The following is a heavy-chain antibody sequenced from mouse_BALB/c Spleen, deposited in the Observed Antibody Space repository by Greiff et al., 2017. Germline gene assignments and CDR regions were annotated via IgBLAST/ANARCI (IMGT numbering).Heavy chain of an antibody. CDR1: GFSLTSYG. V-gene: IGHV2-9*02. J-gene: IGHJ4*01. D-gene: IGHD4-1*01. Sequence: VKLMESGPGLVAPSQSLSITCTVSGFSLTSYGVHWVRQPPGMGLEWLGVIWAGGSTNYNSALMSRLSISKDNSKSQVFLKMNSLQTDDTAMYYCARDSNWGPWDYWGQGTSVTVSS. CDR2: IWAGGST. CDR3: ARDSNWGPWDY.